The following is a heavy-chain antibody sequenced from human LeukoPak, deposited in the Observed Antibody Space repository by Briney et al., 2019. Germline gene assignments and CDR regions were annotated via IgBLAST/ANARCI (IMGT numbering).Heavy chain of an antibody. J-gene: IGHJ4*02. Sequence: GGSLRLSCAASGFTFSSYAMHWVRQAPGKGLEWVAVISYDGSNKYYADSVKGRFTISRDNSKNTLYLQMNSLRAEDTAVYYCARVVTPRLELPLGYFDYWGQGTLVTVSS. CDR3: ARVVTPRLELPLGYFDY. V-gene: IGHV3-30-3*01. CDR1: GFTFSSYA. D-gene: IGHD1-7*01. CDR2: ISYDGSNK.